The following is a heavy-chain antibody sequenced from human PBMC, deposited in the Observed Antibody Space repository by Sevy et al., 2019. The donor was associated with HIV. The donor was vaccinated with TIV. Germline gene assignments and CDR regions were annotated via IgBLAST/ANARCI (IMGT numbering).Heavy chain of an antibody. CDR3: ARGVEMATIIYYYYYMDV. CDR2: IDYSVST. V-gene: IGHV4-59*01. CDR1: GGSISSYY. D-gene: IGHD5-12*01. J-gene: IGHJ6*03. Sequence: SETLSLTCTVSGGSISSYYWSWIRQPPGKGLEWIGYIDYSVSTNYNPSLKSPVTISVDTSKNQFPLKLSSVTAADTAVYYCARGVEMATIIYYYYYMDVWGKGTTVTVSS.